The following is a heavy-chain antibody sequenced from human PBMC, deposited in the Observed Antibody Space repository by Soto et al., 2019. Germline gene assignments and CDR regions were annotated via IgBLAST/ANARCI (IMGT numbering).Heavy chain of an antibody. CDR3: AKVRAHIVVVTALHAFDI. D-gene: IGHD2-21*02. CDR1: GFTFSSYA. CDR2: ISGSGGST. Sequence: EVQLLESGGGLVQPGGSLRLSCAASGFTFSSYAMSWVRQAPGKGLEWVSAISGSGGSTYYADSVKGRFTISRDNSKNTLYLQMNSLRAEDTAVYYCAKVRAHIVVVTALHAFDIWGQGTMVTVSS. V-gene: IGHV3-23*01. J-gene: IGHJ3*02.